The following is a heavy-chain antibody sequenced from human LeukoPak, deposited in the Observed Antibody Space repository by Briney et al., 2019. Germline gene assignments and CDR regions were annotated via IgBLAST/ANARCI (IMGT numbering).Heavy chain of an antibody. CDR2: IYSGGST. V-gene: IGHV3-53*01. CDR3: ARQLVVVPAYYCYGMDV. Sequence: GGSLRLSCAASGFTVSSNYMNWVRQAPGKGLEWVSIIYSGGSTYYADSVKGRFTISRDNSKNTLYLQMNSLRAEDTAVYYCARQLVVVPAYYCYGMDVWGQGTTVTVSS. D-gene: IGHD2-2*01. CDR1: GFTVSSNY. J-gene: IGHJ6*02.